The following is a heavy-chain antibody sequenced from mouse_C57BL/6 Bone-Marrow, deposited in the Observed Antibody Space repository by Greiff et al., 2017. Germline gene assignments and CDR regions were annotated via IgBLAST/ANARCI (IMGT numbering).Heavy chain of an antibody. D-gene: IGHD3-3*01. CDR2: IFPGSGST. V-gene: IGHV1-56*01. Sequence: QVQLQQSGAELMKPGASVKISCKATGYTFSSYWIEWIKQRPGQGLEWIGEIFPGSGSTYYNEKFKGKATLTVDTSSSTAYMQLSSLTSEDSAVYFCARWGLYDAMDYWGQGTSVTVSS. J-gene: IGHJ4*01. CDR3: ARWGLYDAMDY. CDR1: GYTFSSYW.